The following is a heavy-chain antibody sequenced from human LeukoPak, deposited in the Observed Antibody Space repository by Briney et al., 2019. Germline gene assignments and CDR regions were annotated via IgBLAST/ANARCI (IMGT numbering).Heavy chain of an antibody. CDR2: TNSEGRHT. Sequence: GGALRLSCAPSLVTFIGYVMHSVRPAPRRGGVWVSHTNSEGRHTDYTDHVRGRFTISRENAKNTLFLKMNRLTVEDTAVYYCGRGMRDYYGLDYWGKGILVTVSS. CDR1: LVTFIGYV. V-gene: IGHV3-74*01. D-gene: IGHD3-10*01. CDR3: GRGMRDYYGLDY. J-gene: IGHJ4*02.